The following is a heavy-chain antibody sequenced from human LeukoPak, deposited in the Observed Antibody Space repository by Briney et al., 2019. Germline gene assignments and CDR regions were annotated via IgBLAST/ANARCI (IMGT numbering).Heavy chain of an antibody. J-gene: IGHJ4*02. CDR1: GGSISTYY. V-gene: IGHV4-59*01. Sequence: PSETLSLTCTVSGGSISTYYWSWIRQPPGKGLEWIGYMYYSGKTNYNPSLKSRVTMSVDTSKNQFSLRVSSVTAADTAVYYCARDYNILAGYSEFDYWGQGTLVTVSS. CDR2: MYYSGKT. CDR3: ARDYNILAGYSEFDY. D-gene: IGHD3-9*01.